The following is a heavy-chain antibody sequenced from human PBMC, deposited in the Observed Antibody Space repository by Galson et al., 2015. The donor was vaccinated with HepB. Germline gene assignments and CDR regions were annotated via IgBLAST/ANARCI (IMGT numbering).Heavy chain of an antibody. V-gene: IGHV3-33*01. CDR3: ARDSGSGFLFDY. Sequence: SLRLSCAASGFTFSSYGMHWVRQAPGKGLEWVAVIWYDGSNKYYADSVKGRFTISRDNSKNTLYLQMNSLRAEDTAVYYCARDSGSGFLFDYWGQGTLVTVSS. CDR1: GFTFSSYG. CDR2: IWYDGSNK. J-gene: IGHJ4*02. D-gene: IGHD6-19*01.